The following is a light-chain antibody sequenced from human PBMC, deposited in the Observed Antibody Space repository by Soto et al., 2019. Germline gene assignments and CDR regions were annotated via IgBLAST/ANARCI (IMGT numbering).Light chain of an antibody. J-gene: IGLJ1*01. CDR2: DVS. Sequence: QPALTQPASVSGSPGQSITISCTGTTSDVGNYNLVSWYQQHPGKAPKLMIFDVSRRPSGVSDRFSASKSGNTASLTISGLQAEDEADYYCSSYTSTNTLYVFGTGTKLTVL. V-gene: IGLV2-14*03. CDR1: TSDVGNYNL. CDR3: SSYTSTNTLYV.